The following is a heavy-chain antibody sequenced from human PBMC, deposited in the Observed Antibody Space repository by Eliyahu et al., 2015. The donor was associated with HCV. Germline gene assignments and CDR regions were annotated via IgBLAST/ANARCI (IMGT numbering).Heavy chain of an antibody. V-gene: IGHV1-46*03. D-gene: IGHD4/OR15-4a*01. J-gene: IGHJ4*02. Sequence: QVQLVQSGAEVKKPGASVKVSCKASGYSFTHYYMHWVRQAPGQGLEWMGIINPSGGGTTNAQNFQGRVTLTSDTSTNTVYMEMSSLTSEDTAVYYCIRGHDYGANSGEGFDYWGQGTLVTVSS. CDR3: IRGHDYGANSGEGFDY. CDR1: GYSFTHYY. CDR2: INPSGGGT.